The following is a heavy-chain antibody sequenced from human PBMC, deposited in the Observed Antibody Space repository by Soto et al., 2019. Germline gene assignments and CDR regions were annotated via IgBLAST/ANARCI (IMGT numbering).Heavy chain of an antibody. CDR1: GYTFTSYD. CDR2: MNPNSGNT. Sequence: GASVKVSWKASGYTFTSYDINWVRQATGQGLEYLGWMNPNSGNTGYVQKFQGRVTVTRDTSISTAYMELSSLRSEDSAVYFCARGIKYGAYSRWFAPWGQGALVPVSS. CDR3: ARGIKYGAYSRWFAP. D-gene: IGHD4-17*01. V-gene: IGHV1-8*01. J-gene: IGHJ5*02.